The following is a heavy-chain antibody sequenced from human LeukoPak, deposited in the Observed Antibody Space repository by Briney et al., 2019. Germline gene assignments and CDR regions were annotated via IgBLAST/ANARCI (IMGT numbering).Heavy chain of an antibody. V-gene: IGHV3-11*01. CDR1: GFTFGGYY. J-gene: IGHJ4*02. CDR2: ISSGSTTI. Sequence: GGSLGLSCAASGFTFGGYYMSWIRQAPGKGLEWISYISSGSTTIYYTDSVKGRFTVSRDNAKNSLHLQMNSLRAEDTAVYYCARDKDYWGQGTLVTVSS. CDR3: ARDKDY.